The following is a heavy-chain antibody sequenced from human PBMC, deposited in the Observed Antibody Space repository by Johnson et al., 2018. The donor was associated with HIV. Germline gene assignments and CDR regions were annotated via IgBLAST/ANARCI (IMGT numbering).Heavy chain of an antibody. CDR2: ISHEGLNK. CDR3: STDHPTAPLFIMNAFDI. J-gene: IGHJ3*02. CDR1: GFTFSSYT. Sequence: QMQLVESGGGLVQPGGSLRLSCAASGFTFSSYTMYWVRQAPGKGLEWVALISHEGLNKYYADSVKGRFTLSRDNAKNSLYLEMNSLKTEDTAVYYCSTDHPTAPLFIMNAFDIWGQGTMVTVSS. V-gene: IGHV3-30-3*01. D-gene: IGHD3-16*01.